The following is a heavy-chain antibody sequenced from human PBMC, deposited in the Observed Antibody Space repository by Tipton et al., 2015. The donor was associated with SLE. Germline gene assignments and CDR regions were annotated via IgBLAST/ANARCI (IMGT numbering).Heavy chain of an antibody. V-gene: IGHV1-18*01. J-gene: IGHJ1*01. D-gene: IGHD1-26*01. CDR2: ISAYNGNT. CDR1: GYTFTSYG. CDR3: ARDPGYSGSYLYFQH. Sequence: QLVQSGAEVKKPGASVKVSCKASGYTFTSYGISWVRQAPGQGLEWMGWISAYNGNTNYAQKLQGRVTITTDESTSTAYMELSSLRSEDTAVYYCARDPGYSGSYLYFQHWGQGTLVTVSS.